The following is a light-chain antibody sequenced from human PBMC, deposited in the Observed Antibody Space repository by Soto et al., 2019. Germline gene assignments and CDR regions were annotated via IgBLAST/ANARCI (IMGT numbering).Light chain of an antibody. CDR1: SSDVGGYNY. J-gene: IGLJ2*01. Sequence: QSALTQPASVSGSPGQSITISCTGTSSDVGGYNYVSWYQQHPGKAPKLMIYDVSNRPSGVSNRFSGSKSSNTASLTISGLQAEDEADYYCRSYTSSSTLFGGGTKVTVL. CDR2: DVS. CDR3: RSYTSSSTL. V-gene: IGLV2-14*01.